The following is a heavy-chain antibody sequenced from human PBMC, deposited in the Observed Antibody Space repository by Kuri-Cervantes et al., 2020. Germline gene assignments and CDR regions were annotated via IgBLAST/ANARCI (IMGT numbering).Heavy chain of an antibody. J-gene: IGHJ3*02. CDR1: GGSISSSSYY. D-gene: IGHD5-24*01. V-gene: IGHV4-39*01. CDR3: ARSRGRWLQLGAFDI. Sequence: SETLSLTCTVSGGSISSSSYYWGWIRQPPGKGLEWIGSIYYSGSTYYNPSLKSRVTISVDTSKNQFSLKLSSVTAADTAVYYCARSRGRWLQLGAFDIWGQGTMVTVSS. CDR2: IYYSGST.